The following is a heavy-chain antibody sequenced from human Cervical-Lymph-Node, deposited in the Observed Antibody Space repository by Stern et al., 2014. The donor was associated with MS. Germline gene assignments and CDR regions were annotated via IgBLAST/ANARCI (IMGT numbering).Heavy chain of an antibody. V-gene: IGHV3-33*01. D-gene: IGHD2-15*01. CDR3: ARDRHDLGYCSGGSCYLPDY. Sequence: VQLVQSGGGVVQPGRSLRLSCAASGFTFSSYGMHWVRQAPGKGLEWVAVIWDDGSNKYYADTVKGRFTISRDNSKNTLYLQMISLRAEDTAVYYCARDRHDLGYCSGGSCYLPDYWGQGTLVTVSS. CDR2: IWDDGSNK. CDR1: GFTFSSYG. J-gene: IGHJ4*02.